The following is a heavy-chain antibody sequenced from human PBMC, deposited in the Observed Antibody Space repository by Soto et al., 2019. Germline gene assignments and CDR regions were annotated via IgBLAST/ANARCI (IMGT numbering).Heavy chain of an antibody. D-gene: IGHD3-16*01. CDR3: AKAQALVSAWGTYYYGMDV. V-gene: IGHV3-23*01. Sequence: GGSLRLSCAASGFTFSSYAMSWVRQAPGKGLEWVSAISGSGGSTYYADSVKGRFTISRDNSKNTLYLQMNSLRAEDTAVYYCAKAQALVSAWGTYYYGMDVWGQGTTVTVSS. CDR2: ISGSGGST. J-gene: IGHJ6*02. CDR1: GFTFSSYA.